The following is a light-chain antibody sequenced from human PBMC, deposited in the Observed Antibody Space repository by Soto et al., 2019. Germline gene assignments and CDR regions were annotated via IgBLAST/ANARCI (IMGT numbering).Light chain of an antibody. CDR3: QQSYSAPYT. CDR1: QSVSSSY. J-gene: IGKJ2*01. CDR2: GAS. Sequence: EIVLTQSPGTLSLSPGERATLSCRASQSVSSSYLAWYQQKPGQAPRLLIYGASSRATGIPDRFSGSGSGTDFTLTISRLEPEDFATYHCQQSYSAPYTFGQGTKLEIK. V-gene: IGKV3-20*01.